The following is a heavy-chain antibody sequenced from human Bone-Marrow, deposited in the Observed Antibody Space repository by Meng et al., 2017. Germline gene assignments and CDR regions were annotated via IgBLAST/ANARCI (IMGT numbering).Heavy chain of an antibody. V-gene: IGHV4-4*02. CDR1: GGSISSSNW. D-gene: IGHD1-14*01. CDR3: ARDPTGGEDHQRV. J-gene: IGHJ4*02. CDR2: IYHSGIT. Sequence: QVLLQESGSGLVKPSGTLSLTCAVSGGSISSSNWWSWVRQPPGKGLEWMGKIYHSGITIYNPSLKSRVTMSVDNSKNQFSLKLNSMTAADTAVYYCARDPTGGEDHQRVWGQGTLVTVSS.